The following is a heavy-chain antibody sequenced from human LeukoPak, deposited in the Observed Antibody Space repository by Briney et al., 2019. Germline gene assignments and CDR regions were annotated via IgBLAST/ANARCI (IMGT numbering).Heavy chain of an antibody. D-gene: IGHD2-15*01. CDR3: ARTLNPLPGTYYFDY. Sequence: PSETLSLTCSVSGASINSPYWTWIRQPAGKGLEWIGRIYISGSTNHSPSLKSRVTMSVDSSKNQFSLNLISVTAADTAVYYCARTLNPLPGTYYFDYWGQGTLVTVSS. CDR1: GASINSPY. J-gene: IGHJ4*02. CDR2: IYISGST. V-gene: IGHV4-4*07.